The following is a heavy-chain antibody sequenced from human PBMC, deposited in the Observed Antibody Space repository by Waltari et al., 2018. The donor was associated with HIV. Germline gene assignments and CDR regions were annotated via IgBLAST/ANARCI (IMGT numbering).Heavy chain of an antibody. D-gene: IGHD6-6*01. V-gene: IGHV3-7*03. J-gene: IGHJ4*02. CDR1: GFGIAHYG. CDR2: ISGGGSKT. Sequence: EVQLLASGGESTQPGRSVTTHCVPSGFGIAHYGLAHVCQAPGGGLGFIASISGGGSKTYYVDSLKGRFTISRDNSKNVMYLKMTNLRVDDTAMYLCAKDVSLSSARPRLVSFDFWSQGTQVSVAS. CDR3: AKDVSLSSARPRLVSFDF.